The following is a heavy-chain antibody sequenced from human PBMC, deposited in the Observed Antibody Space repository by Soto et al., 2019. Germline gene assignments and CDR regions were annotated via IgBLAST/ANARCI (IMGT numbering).Heavy chain of an antibody. CDR1: GYSFTSYW. Sequence: GESLKISCKGSGYSFTSYWIGWVRQMPGKGLEWMGIIYPGDSDTRYSPSFQGQVTISADKSISTAYLQWSSLKASDTAMYYCARPYRTGRYYSYGMDVWGQGTTVTVSS. CDR2: IYPGDSDT. CDR3: ARPYRTGRYYSYGMDV. V-gene: IGHV5-51*01. J-gene: IGHJ6*02. D-gene: IGHD2-8*02.